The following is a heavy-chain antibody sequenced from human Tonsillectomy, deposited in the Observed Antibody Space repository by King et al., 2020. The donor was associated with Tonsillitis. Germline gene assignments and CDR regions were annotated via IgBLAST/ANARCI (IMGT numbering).Heavy chain of an antibody. Sequence: QLVQSGPEVQKPGTSVKVSCEASGFTFSSSALQWVRQARGQRLEWIGWIVVDSGNADYEQKFQDRVRITRDMSRSKAYMELSSLGSDDTAVYYCAAAGRPYYYYCGMDVWGQGTTGTVSS. CDR3: AAAGRPYYYYCGMDV. CDR2: IVVDSGNA. CDR1: GFTFSSSA. V-gene: IGHV1-58*01. D-gene: IGHD2-21*01. J-gene: IGHJ6*02.